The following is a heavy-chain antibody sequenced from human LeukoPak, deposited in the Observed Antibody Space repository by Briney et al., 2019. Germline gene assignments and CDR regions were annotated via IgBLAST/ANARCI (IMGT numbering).Heavy chain of an antibody. V-gene: IGHV3-7*01. CDR1: GFTFNSYC. CDR3: AREGKNWGHFDY. CDR2: RNQDGSEK. J-gene: IGHJ4*02. Sequence: GGSLRLSCAASGFTFNSYCMTWVRHAPGKGLERVANRNQDGSEKYYMDSLKGRFTIPRENVKNSPYSQMPSLRAAVTAVYYCAREGKNWGHFDYWAQGPLVTVSS. D-gene: IGHD7-27*01.